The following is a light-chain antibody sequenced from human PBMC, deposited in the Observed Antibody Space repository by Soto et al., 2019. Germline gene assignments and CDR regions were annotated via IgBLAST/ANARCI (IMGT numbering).Light chain of an antibody. V-gene: IGLV2-11*01. CDR3: CSYAGSDTYV. J-gene: IGLJ1*01. CDR2: DVS. CDR1: SSDVVSYDY. Sequence: QSVLTQPRSVGGSPGQSVTISCTGTSSDVVSYDYVSWYQQHPGKAPKLMIYDVSKRPSGVPDRFSGSKSGNTASLTISGLQAEDETDYYCCSYAGSDTYVFGAGTKVTVL.